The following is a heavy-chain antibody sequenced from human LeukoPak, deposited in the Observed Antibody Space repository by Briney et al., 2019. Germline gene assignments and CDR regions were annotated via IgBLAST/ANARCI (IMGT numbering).Heavy chain of an antibody. CDR3: ASEKATINAFDI. Sequence: GASVKVSCKASRYTFTSYDINWVRQPTAQGLEWMGWMNPNSGNTGYAQKFQGRVTMTRNTSISTAYMELSSLRSEDTAVYYCASEKATINAFDIWGQGTMVTVSS. CDR2: MNPNSGNT. V-gene: IGHV1-8*01. J-gene: IGHJ3*02. CDR1: RYTFTSYD. D-gene: IGHD5-24*01.